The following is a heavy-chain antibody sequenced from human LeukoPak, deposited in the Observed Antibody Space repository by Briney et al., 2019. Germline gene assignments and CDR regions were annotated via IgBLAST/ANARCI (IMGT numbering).Heavy chain of an antibody. CDR2: IYTSGNT. D-gene: IGHD1-26*01. CDR1: GGSISSGNYF. J-gene: IGHJ4*02. V-gene: IGHV4-61*02. CDR3: ARGTTGSNPDDY. Sequence: PSETLSLTCTVSGGSISSGNYFWSWIRQPAGKGLEWIGRIYTSGNTNYNPSLKSRVTISQDTSKNQFSLKVNSVTAADTAVYYCARGTTGSNPDDYWGLGTLVTVSS.